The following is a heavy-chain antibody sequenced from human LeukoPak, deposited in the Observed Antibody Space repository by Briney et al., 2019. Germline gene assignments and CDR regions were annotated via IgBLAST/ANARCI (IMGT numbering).Heavy chain of an antibody. D-gene: IGHD2-2*02. CDR2: IYHSGST. V-gene: IGHV4-30-2*01. Sequence: SQTLSLTCTVSGGSISSGGYYWSWIRQPPGKGLEWIGYIYHSGSTYCNPSLKSRVTISVDRSKNQFSLKLSSVTAADTAVYYCARDLGCSSTSCYRTDAFDIWGQGTMVTVSS. CDR1: GGSISSGGYY. J-gene: IGHJ3*02. CDR3: ARDLGCSSTSCYRTDAFDI.